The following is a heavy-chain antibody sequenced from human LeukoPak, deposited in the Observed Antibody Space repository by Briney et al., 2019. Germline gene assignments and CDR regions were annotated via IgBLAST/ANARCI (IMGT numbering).Heavy chain of an antibody. CDR3: ARCTASCYANAFDV. V-gene: IGHV3-23*01. CDR2: ISRSGGST. CDR1: GFTFNNYA. Sequence: GGSLRLSCAASGFTFNNYAMSWVRQAPGKGLEWVSAISRSGGSTYYTDSVKGRFTISRDNSKNTLYLQMNSLRAEDTAVYYCARCTASCYANAFDVWGQGTLLTVSS. D-gene: IGHD2-2*01. J-gene: IGHJ3*01.